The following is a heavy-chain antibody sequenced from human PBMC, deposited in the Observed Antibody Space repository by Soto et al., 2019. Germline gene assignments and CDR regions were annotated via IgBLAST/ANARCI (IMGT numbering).Heavy chain of an antibody. CDR2: IWYDGSNK. V-gene: IGHV3-33*01. J-gene: IGHJ4*02. CDR3: AREYSSGRYFDY. CDR1: GFTFSSYG. D-gene: IGHD6-19*01. Sequence: GGSLRLSCAASGFTFSSYGMHWVRQAPGKGLEWVAVIWYDGSNKYYADSVKGRFTISRDNSKNTLYLQMNSLRAEDTAVYYCAREYSSGRYFDYWGQGTLVTVSS.